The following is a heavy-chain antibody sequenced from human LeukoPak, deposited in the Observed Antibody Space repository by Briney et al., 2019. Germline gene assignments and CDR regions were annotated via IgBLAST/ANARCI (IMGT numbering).Heavy chain of an antibody. D-gene: IGHD2-2*01. CDR2: IYYSGST. CDR1: GGSISSYY. V-gene: IGHV4-59*01. CDR3: ARDLCTSCPRYDWFDP. J-gene: IGHJ5*02. Sequence: PSETLSLTCTVSGGSISSYYWSWIRQPPGKGLEWIGYIYYSGSTNYNPSLKSRVTISVDTSKNQFSLKLTSVTAADTAVYYCARDLCTSCPRYDWFDPWGQGTLVTVSS.